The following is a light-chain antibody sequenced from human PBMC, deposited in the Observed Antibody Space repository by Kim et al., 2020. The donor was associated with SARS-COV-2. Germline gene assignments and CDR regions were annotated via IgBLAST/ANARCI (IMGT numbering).Light chain of an antibody. CDR3: SSRGSSENVL. Sequence: SSELTQDPAVSVAVGQTVKITCQGDSLRRYYASWYQQKLGQAPVLVIYGRNNRPSGIPERLSGSTSGNTASLIITGAQAEDEADYYCSSRGSSENVLFGGGTKVTVL. CDR1: SLRRYY. V-gene: IGLV3-19*01. CDR2: GRN. J-gene: IGLJ2*01.